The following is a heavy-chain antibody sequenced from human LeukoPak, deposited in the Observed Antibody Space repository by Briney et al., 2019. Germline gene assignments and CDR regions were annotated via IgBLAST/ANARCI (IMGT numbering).Heavy chain of an antibody. J-gene: IGHJ6*04. D-gene: IGHD3-10*01. CDR1: GYTFTSYG. V-gene: IGHV1-18*01. CDR3: AKRGRYGSGLGDYYGMDV. CDR2: ISAYNGNT. Sequence: ASVKVSCKASGYTFTSYGISWVRQAPGQGLEWMGWISAYNGNTNYAQKLQGRVTMTTDTSTSTAYMELRSLRSDDTAVYYCAKRGRYGSGLGDYYGMDVWGKGTTVTVSS.